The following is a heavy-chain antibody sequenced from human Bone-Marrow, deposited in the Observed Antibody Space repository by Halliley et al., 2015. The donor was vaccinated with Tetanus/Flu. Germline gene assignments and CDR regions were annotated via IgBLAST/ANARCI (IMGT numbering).Heavy chain of an antibody. CDR2: ISVRSGDT. CDR3: ARGQGYH. V-gene: IGHV1-18*04. Sequence: QLVQSGAEVKKPGASVKVSCKASGYTFTSYGISWVRQAPGQGLQFMGWISVRSGDTNYAQKFQGRLTVTADTSTSTAYMELRSLRSDDAAVYYCARGQGYHWGQGTLVTVSS. J-gene: IGHJ4*02. D-gene: IGHD2-2*01. CDR1: GYTFTSYG.